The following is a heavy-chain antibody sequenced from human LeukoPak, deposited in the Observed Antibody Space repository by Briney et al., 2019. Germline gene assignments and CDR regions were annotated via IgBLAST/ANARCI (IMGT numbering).Heavy chain of an antibody. CDR3: ARGRGLRLLGYYYDY. J-gene: IGHJ4*02. CDR1: GGSFSGYC. CDR2: ITFGGNT. V-gene: IGHV4-34*01. Sequence: PSETLSLTCAVSGGSFSGYCWTWIRQAPGKGLEWIGEITFGGNTNFNPSLQSRVTISIDPSKTQFSLELRSETAADSAVYYCARGRGLRLLGYYYDYWGQGILVTASS. D-gene: IGHD2-8*02.